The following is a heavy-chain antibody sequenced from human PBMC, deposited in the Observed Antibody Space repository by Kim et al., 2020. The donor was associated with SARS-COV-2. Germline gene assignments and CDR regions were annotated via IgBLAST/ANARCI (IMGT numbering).Heavy chain of an antibody. D-gene: IGHD5-12*01. CDR2: VSYDETNR. Sequence: GGSLRLSCAASGFRFTSYTMHWVRQAPGKALEWVALVSYDETNRDYAGSVKGRFTVSRDNSTNTLFLHMNSLRPDDPATYHCVAEGYNDVFEIWGQGTM. CDR1: GFRFTSYT. CDR3: VAEGYNDVFEI. J-gene: IGHJ3*02. V-gene: IGHV3-30-3*01.